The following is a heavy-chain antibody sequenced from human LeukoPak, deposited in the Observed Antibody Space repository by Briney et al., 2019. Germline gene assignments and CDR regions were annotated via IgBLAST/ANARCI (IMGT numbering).Heavy chain of an antibody. D-gene: IGHD3-10*01. Sequence: SVKVSCKASGGTFSSYAISWVRQAPGQGLEWMGGIIPIFGTANYAQKFQGRVTITADESTSTAYMELSSLRSEDTTVYYCARKGALWFGELFHYMDVWGKGTTVTVSS. V-gene: IGHV1-69*01. CDR3: ARKGALWFGELFHYMDV. CDR1: GGTFSSYA. CDR2: IIPIFGTA. J-gene: IGHJ6*03.